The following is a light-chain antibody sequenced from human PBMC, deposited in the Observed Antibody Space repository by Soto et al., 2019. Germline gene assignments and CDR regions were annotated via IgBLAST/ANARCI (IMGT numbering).Light chain of an antibody. J-gene: IGKJ1*01. V-gene: IGKV3-20*01. Sequence: EIVLTQSPGTLSLSPGERATLSCRASQSISSSNLAWYQQKPCRAPRLLIYGASSRATGIPDRFSGDGSGTYFTLTISRLEPEDFAVYYCQHYGNSPDWERWAFGQGTKVEV. CDR1: QSISSSN. CDR2: GAS. CDR3: QHYGNSPDWERWA.